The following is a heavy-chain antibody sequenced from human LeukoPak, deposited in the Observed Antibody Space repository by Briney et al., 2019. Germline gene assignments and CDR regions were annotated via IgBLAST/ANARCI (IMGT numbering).Heavy chain of an antibody. V-gene: IGHV4-39*07. CDR3: AREFDP. CDR2: IYYSGST. J-gene: IGHJ5*02. CDR1: GFTFSSFAL. Sequence: GSLRLSCAASGFTFSSFALSWVRQAPGKGLEWIGSIYYSGSTYYNPSLKSRVTISVDTSKNQFSLKLSSVTAADTAVYYCAREFDPWGQGTLVTVSS.